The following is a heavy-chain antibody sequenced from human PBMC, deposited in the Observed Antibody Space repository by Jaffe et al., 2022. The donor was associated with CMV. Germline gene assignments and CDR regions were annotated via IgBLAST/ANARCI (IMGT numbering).Heavy chain of an antibody. CDR3: ARDYDFWSGYLPSGYGMDV. CDR1: GFTFSSYW. D-gene: IGHD3-3*01. V-gene: IGHV3-7*01. CDR2: IKQDGSEK. Sequence: EVQLVESGGGLVQPGGSLRLSCAASGFTFSSYWMSWVRQAPGKGLEWVANIKQDGSEKYYVDSVKGRFTISRDNAKNSLYLQMNSLRAEDTAVYYCARDYDFWSGYLPSGYGMDVWGQGTTVTVSS. J-gene: IGHJ6*02.